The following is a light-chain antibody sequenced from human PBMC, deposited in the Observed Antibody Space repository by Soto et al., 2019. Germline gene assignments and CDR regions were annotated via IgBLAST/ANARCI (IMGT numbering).Light chain of an antibody. CDR3: AAWDDSLNGLYV. V-gene: IGLV1-44*01. J-gene: IGLJ1*01. Sequence: QSVLTQPPSASGTPGQRVTISCSGSSSNIGSNSVNWYQQLPGTAPKLLVYSTSQRPSGVPDRFSGSKSGTSASPAISALQSEDEADYFCAAWDDSLNGLYVFGTGTKLTVL. CDR1: SSNIGSNS. CDR2: STS.